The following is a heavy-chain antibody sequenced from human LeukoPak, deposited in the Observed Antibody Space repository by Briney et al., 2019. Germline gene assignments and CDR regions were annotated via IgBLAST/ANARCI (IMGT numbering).Heavy chain of an antibody. CDR1: GGSISSGGYY. D-gene: IGHD3-22*01. J-gene: IGHJ3*02. CDR3: ATSTRYYYDSSGYRDAFDI. CDR2: IYYSGST. Sequence: PSQTLSLTCTVSGGSISSGGYYWSWIRQHPGKGLEWIGYIYYSGSTYYNQSLKSRVTISVDTSKNQFSLKPSSVTAADTAVYYCATSTRYYYDSSGYRDAFDIWGQGTMVTVSS. V-gene: IGHV4-31*03.